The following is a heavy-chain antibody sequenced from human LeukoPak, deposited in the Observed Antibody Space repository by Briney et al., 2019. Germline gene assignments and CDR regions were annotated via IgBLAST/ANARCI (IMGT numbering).Heavy chain of an antibody. CDR3: VRDGVFSIAAAAPFDH. Sequence: TGGSLRLSCEASGFTFSNYWMHWVRQAPGKGLVWVSRINTDGSNTAYADSVKGRFTISRDTAKNTLSLQMDSLRAEDTAMYFCVRDGVFSIAAAAPFDHWGQGTLVTVSS. D-gene: IGHD6-13*01. J-gene: IGHJ4*02. V-gene: IGHV3-74*01. CDR2: INTDGSNT. CDR1: GFTFSNYW.